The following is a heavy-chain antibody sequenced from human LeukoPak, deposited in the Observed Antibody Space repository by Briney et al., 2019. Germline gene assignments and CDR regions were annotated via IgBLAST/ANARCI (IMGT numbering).Heavy chain of an antibody. Sequence: SETLSLTCAVYGGSFSGYYWSWIRQPPGKGLEWIGEINHSGSTNYNPSLKSRVTISVDTSKNQFSLKLSSMTAADTAVYYCAGTHYDILTGYARLFDYWGQGTLVTVSS. J-gene: IGHJ4*02. CDR2: INHSGST. V-gene: IGHV4-34*01. D-gene: IGHD3-9*01. CDR1: GGSFSGYY. CDR3: AGTHYDILTGYARLFDY.